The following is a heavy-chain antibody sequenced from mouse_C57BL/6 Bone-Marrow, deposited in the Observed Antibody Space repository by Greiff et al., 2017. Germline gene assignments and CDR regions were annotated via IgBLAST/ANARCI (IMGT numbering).Heavy chain of an antibody. J-gene: IGHJ3*01. CDR1: GFTFSDAW. Sequence: EVKLVESGGGLVQPGGSMKLSCAASGFTFSDAWMDWVRQSPEKGLEWVAEIRNKANNHATYYAESVKGRFTISRDASKSSVYLEMNGLRAEDTGIYYCVRGDGYYPYWGQGTLVTVSA. D-gene: IGHD2-3*01. CDR3: VRGDGYYPY. V-gene: IGHV6-6*01. CDR2: IRNKANNHAT.